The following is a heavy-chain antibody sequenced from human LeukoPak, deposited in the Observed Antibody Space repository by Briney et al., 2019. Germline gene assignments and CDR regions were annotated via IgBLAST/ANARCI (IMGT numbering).Heavy chain of an antibody. CDR3: ARLPRYCSSTSCPFDY. CDR2: VYYSGST. D-gene: IGHD2-2*01. Sequence: PSETLSLTCTVSGGSISSYYWGWIRQPPGKGLEWIGYVYYSGSTNYNPSLKSRVTISVDTSKTQFSLKLSSVTAADTAVYYCARLPRYCSSTSCPFDYWGQGTLVTVSS. J-gene: IGHJ4*02. V-gene: IGHV4-59*08. CDR1: GGSISSYY.